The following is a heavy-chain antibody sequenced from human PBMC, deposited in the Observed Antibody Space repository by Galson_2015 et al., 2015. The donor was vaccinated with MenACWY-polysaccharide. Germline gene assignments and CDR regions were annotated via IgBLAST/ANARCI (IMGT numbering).Heavy chain of an antibody. CDR1: GGSISSSNYY. CDR3: ASRLAQVGIAGYGYGMDV. CDR2: ISYSGST. J-gene: IGHJ6*02. V-gene: IGHV4-39*01. Sequence: LSLTCTVSGGSISSSNYYWDWIRQSPEKGLEWIGTISYSGSTYYNPSLKSRVTISVDTSKNQFSLKLSSVTAADTAVYYCASRLAQVGIAGYGYGMDVWGQGTTVTVSS. D-gene: IGHD2-15*01.